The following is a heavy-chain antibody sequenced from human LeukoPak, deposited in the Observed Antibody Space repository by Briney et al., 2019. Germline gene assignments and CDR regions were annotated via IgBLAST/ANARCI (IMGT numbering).Heavy chain of an antibody. CDR3: ARSDYGDYAGDY. J-gene: IGHJ4*02. D-gene: IGHD4-17*01. CDR1: GFTFNSYW. Sequence: GGSLRLSCAASGFTFNSYWMNWVRQAPGKGLEWVANINLDGSEKYYVDSVKGRFTISRDNAKNSLYLQMNSLRAEDTAVYYCARSDYGDYAGDYWGQGTLVTVSS. V-gene: IGHV3-7*01. CDR2: INLDGSEK.